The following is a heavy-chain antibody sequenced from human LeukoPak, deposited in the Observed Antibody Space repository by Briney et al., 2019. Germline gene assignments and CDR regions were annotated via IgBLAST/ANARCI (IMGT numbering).Heavy chain of an antibody. CDR1: GFTFSSYA. Sequence: GGSLRLSCAASGFTFSSYAMSWVRQAPGKGLEWVSAISGSGGSTYYADSVKGRFTISRDNSKRALFLQMNSLRAEDTAFYYCAKAELGVDTFFDYWGQGTLVTVSS. J-gene: IGHJ4*02. CDR3: AKAELGVDTFFDY. D-gene: IGHD3-3*01. CDR2: ISGSGGST. V-gene: IGHV3-23*01.